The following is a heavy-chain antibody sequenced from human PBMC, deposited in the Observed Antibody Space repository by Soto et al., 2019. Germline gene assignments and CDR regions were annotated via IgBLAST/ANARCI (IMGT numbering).Heavy chain of an antibody. J-gene: IGHJ4*02. D-gene: IGHD1-26*01. Sequence: EVQLVESGGGLVKPGGSLRLSCAASGFTFSSYSMNWVRQAPGKGLEWVSSISSSSSYIYYADSVKGRFTISRDNAKNSLYLQMISLGAEDTAVYYCARAHPIVGATWAAHYWGQGTLVTVSS. CDR1: GFTFSSYS. CDR3: ARAHPIVGATWAAHY. V-gene: IGHV3-21*01. CDR2: ISSSSSYI.